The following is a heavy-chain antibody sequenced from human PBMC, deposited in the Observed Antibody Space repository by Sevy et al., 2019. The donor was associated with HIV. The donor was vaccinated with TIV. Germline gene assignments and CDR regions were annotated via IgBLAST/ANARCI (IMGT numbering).Heavy chain of an antibody. CDR3: ARDEYSYASGFDY. CDR2: ISSGGDYI. Sequence: GGSLRLSCAASGFTFSSYIMNWVRQAPGMGLEWVSSISSGGDYIYYTNSVKGRFTISRDNAKNSLYLHMNSLGAEDTVVYYCARDEYSYASGFDYWGQGTLVTVSS. D-gene: IGHD5-18*01. J-gene: IGHJ4*01. CDR1: GFTFSSYI. V-gene: IGHV3-21*01.